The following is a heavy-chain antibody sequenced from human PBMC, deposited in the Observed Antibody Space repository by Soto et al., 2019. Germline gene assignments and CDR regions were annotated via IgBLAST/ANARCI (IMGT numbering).Heavy chain of an antibody. Sequence: ASVKVSCKTSGYIFTSYGIGWARQAPGQGREWMGWINTYNGKTNYAQNLQGRVTLTTDTSTSTAYMELRSLRSNDTAIYYCAMVDVYVTPSPQDVWGQGTTVTVSS. D-gene: IGHD3-16*01. V-gene: IGHV1-18*01. CDR2: INTYNGKT. J-gene: IGHJ6*02. CDR3: AMVDVYVTPSPQDV. CDR1: GYIFTSYG.